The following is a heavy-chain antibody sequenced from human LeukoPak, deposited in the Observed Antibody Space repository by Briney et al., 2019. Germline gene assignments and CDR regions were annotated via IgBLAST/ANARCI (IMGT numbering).Heavy chain of an antibody. D-gene: IGHD3-10*01. CDR1: GFTFSSYE. CDR3: ARDWGITMVRGAFDY. CDR2: ISSSGSTI. Sequence: GGSLRLSCAASGFTFSSYEMNWVRQAPGKGLEWVSYISSSGSTIYYADSVKGRFTISRDNAKNSLYLQMNSLRAEDTAVYYCARDWGITMVRGAFDYWGQGTLVTVSS. J-gene: IGHJ4*02. V-gene: IGHV3-48*03.